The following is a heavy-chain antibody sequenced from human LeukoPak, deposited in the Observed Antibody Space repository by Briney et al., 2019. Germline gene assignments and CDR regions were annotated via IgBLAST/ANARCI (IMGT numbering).Heavy chain of an antibody. CDR2: INHSGST. CDR3: ARRYCSSTSCYARYYYMDV. V-gene: IGHV4-34*01. Sequence: PSETLSLTCAVYGGSFSGYYWSWIRQPPGKVLEWIGEINHSGSTNYNPSLKSRVTISVDTSKNQFSRKLSSVTAADTAVYYCARRYCSSTSCYARYYYMDVWGKGTTVTVSS. CDR1: GGSFSGYY. D-gene: IGHD2-2*01. J-gene: IGHJ6*03.